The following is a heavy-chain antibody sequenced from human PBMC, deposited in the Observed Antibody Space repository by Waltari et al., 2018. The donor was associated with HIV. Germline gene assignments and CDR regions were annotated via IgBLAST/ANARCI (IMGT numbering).Heavy chain of an antibody. CDR1: GYTFTSYG. Sequence: QVQLVQSGAEVKKPGASVKVSCKASGYTFTSYGISWVRQAPGQGLEWMGLISAYNGNTNYAQKLQGRVTMTTDTSTSTAYMELRSLRSDDTAVYYCARDREYFPYYYYGMDVWGQGTTVTVSS. CDR2: ISAYNGNT. CDR3: ARDREYFPYYYYGMDV. D-gene: IGHD6-6*01. V-gene: IGHV1-18*01. J-gene: IGHJ6*02.